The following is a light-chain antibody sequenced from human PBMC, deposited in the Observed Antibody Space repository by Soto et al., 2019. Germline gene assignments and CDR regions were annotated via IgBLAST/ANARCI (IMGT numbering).Light chain of an antibody. CDR2: GAS. J-gene: IGKJ5*01. Sequence: EIVLTQSPGTLSLSPGERATLSCRASQSVSSDYLAWYEQKPGQAPRLLIYGASSRATGIPDRFSGSGSGTDFTVTISRLEPEDFAVYYCQQYGRFPITFGQGTRLEIK. V-gene: IGKV3-20*01. CDR3: QQYGRFPIT. CDR1: QSVSSDY.